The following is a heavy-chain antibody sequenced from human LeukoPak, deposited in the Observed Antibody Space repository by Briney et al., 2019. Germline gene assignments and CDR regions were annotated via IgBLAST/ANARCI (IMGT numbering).Heavy chain of an antibody. D-gene: IGHD5-24*01. CDR1: GGSFSSYY. J-gene: IGHJ4*02. CDR3: ARGRDGYPAPEFDY. Sequence: SETLSLTCAVYGGSFSSYYWSWIRQPPGKGLEWIGYIYYSGSTNYNPSLKSRVTISVDTSNNQFSLKLSSVTAADTAVYYCARGRDGYPAPEFDYWGQGTLVTVSS. V-gene: IGHV4-59*01. CDR2: IYYSGST.